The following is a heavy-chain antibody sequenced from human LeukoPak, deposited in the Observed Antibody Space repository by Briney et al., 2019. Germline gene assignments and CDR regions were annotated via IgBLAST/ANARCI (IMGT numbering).Heavy chain of an antibody. CDR2: ISGRGDNT. D-gene: IGHD4-23*01. J-gene: IGHJ4*02. CDR3: AKRVQGNTGPFHC. V-gene: IGHV3-23*01. Sequence: GGSLRLSCAASGFTFSGYAMSWVRQAPGKGLEGGSGISGRGDNTYYADSVKGRFTIPRDNSKNTLRLQMNSLRDEDTAVYYCAKRVQGNTGPFHCWGQGTLASVSS. CDR1: GFTFSGYA.